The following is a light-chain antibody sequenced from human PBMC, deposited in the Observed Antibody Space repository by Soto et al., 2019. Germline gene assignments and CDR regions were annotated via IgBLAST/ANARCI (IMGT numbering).Light chain of an antibody. J-gene: IGKJ1*01. V-gene: IGKV3-20*01. CDR3: HQYGRSPRT. CDR1: QSLGASY. Sequence: EIVLTQSPGILSLSPGERATLSCRASQSLGASYLAWYQQKPGQAPRLLIYRTSNRASGIPDRFSGSGSGPDFTLTISRLEPEDFAVYYCHQYGRSPRTFGQGTKVEIK. CDR2: RTS.